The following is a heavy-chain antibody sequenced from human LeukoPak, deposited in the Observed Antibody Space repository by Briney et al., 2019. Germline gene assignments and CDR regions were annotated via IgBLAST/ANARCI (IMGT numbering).Heavy chain of an antibody. D-gene: IGHD2-2*01. Sequence: GGSLRLSCAASGFTFDDYAMHWVRQAPGKGLEWVSLISGDGGSTYYADSVKGRFTISRDNSKNSLYLQMNSLRTEDTALCYCAKVGCSSTSCSGPYYYYGMDVWGQGTTVTVSS. CDR2: ISGDGGST. V-gene: IGHV3-43*02. CDR3: AKVGCSSTSCSGPYYYYGMDV. J-gene: IGHJ6*02. CDR1: GFTFDDYA.